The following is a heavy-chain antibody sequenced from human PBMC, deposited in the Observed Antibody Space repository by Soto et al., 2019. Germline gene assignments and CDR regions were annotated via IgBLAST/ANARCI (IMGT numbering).Heavy chain of an antibody. Sequence: PGGSLRLSCAASGFTFSSYGMHWVRQAPGKGLEWVAVIWYDGSNKYYADSVKGRFTISRDNSKNTLYLQMNSLRAEDTAVYYCARDLTPSYYYCMDVWGQGTTLTVS. J-gene: IGHJ6*02. CDR2: IWYDGSNK. D-gene: IGHD3-9*01. CDR1: GFTFSSYG. CDR3: ARDLTPSYYYCMDV. V-gene: IGHV3-33*01.